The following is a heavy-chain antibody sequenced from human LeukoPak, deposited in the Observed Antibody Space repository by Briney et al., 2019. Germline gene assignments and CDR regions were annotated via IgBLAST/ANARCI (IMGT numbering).Heavy chain of an antibody. CDR2: INHSGDS. V-gene: IGHV4-34*01. CDR1: RDSLSGYY. Sequence: PMGTPSLTCALSRDSLSGYYSSWIRPSPRKGLEWVWEINHSGDSNYNPSPKSRVPIPVHMSRNQFSMKLISVTAADTAVYYWARWVGRAQSSGYYGMDVWCKGITVIVSS. J-gene: IGHJ6*04. D-gene: IGHD6-19*01. CDR3: ARWVGRAQSSGYYGMDV.